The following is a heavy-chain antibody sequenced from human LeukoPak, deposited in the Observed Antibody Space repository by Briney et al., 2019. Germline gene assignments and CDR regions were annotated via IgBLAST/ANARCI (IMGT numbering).Heavy chain of an antibody. CDR3: ARDEIAAAGLDY. CDR2: IYTSGST. V-gene: IGHV4-61*02. Sequence: SQTLPLTCTVSGGSISSGSYYWSWIRQPAGKGLEWIGRIYTSGSTNYNPSLKSRVTISVDTSKNQFSLKLSSVTAADTAVYYCARDEIAAAGLDYWGQGTLVTVSS. D-gene: IGHD6-13*01. CDR1: GGSISSGSYY. J-gene: IGHJ4*02.